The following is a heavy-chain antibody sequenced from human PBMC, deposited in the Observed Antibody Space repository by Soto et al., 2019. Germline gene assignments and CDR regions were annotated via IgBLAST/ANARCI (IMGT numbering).Heavy chain of an antibody. CDR3: VRDSHGDY. CDR1: GFTFSNYW. V-gene: IGHV3-74*01. J-gene: IGHJ4*02. CDR2: IDHDGST. Sequence: EVQLVESGGGLVQPGGSLRLSCAAYGFTFSNYWMHWVRQAPGKGLAWVARIDHDGSTDYAGSVRGRFTVSRDNAENMLYLQMNSLRDDATALYYCVRDSHGDYWGQGTLVTVSS.